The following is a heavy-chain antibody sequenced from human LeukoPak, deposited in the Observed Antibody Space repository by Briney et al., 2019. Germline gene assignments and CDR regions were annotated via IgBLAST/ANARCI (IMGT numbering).Heavy chain of an antibody. J-gene: IGHJ3*02. V-gene: IGHV3-7*01. CDR2: IKEDGSEK. Sequence: PGGSLRLSCAASEFTFSSYWMSWVRQAPGKGRGWVANIKEDGSEKYYVDSVQGRFTISRDNSKNTLYLQMNSLRAEDTAVYYCAKDLAGEYSYGPDAFDTWGQGTMVTVSS. CDR1: EFTFSSYW. D-gene: IGHD5-18*01. CDR3: AKDLAGEYSYGPDAFDT.